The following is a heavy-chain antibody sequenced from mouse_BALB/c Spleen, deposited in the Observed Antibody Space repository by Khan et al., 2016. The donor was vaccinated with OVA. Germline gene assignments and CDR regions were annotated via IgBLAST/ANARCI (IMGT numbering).Heavy chain of an antibody. V-gene: IGHV6-6*02. CDR3: TQHGRSY. Sequence: EVQLEESGGGLVQPGGSMKLSCVASGFTFSSDWMSWVRQSPEKGLEWVAEIRLKSDNYATHYAESVKGKFTISRDDSKSRLYLQMTSLRAEDTGIYYCTQHGRSYWGQGTLVTVSA. CDR2: IRLKSDNYAT. CDR1: GFTFSSDW. J-gene: IGHJ3*01.